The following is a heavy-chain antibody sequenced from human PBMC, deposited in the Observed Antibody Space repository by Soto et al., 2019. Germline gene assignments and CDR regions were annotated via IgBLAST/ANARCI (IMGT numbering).Heavy chain of an antibody. V-gene: IGHV1-18*01. CDR3: ARDFGYCSGGSCYANPYFDY. J-gene: IGHJ4*02. D-gene: IGHD2-15*01. CDR2: ISAYNGNT. CDR1: GYTFTSYG. Sequence: ASVKVSCKASGYTFTSYGISWVRQAPGQGLEWMGWISAYNGNTNYAQKLQGRVTMTTDTSTSTAYMELRSLRSDDTAVYYCARDFGYCSGGSCYANPYFDYWGPGTLVTVSS.